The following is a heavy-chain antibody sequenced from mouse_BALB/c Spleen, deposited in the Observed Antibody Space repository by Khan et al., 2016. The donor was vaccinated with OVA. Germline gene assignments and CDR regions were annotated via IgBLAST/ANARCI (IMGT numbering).Heavy chain of an antibody. CDR3: ARRGYDYGRGALFAY. J-gene: IGHJ3*01. CDR2: IWSAGST. D-gene: IGHD2-4*01. CDR1: GFSLTNYS. Sequence: QVQLQQSGPGLVQPSQSLSITCTVSGFSLTNYSLHWVRQSPGKGLEWLGVIWSAGSTDYNAAFISRLTIRKDNSTSQVFFKMNSLQPNDTAIYYWARRGYDYGRGALFAYWGQGTLVTVSA. V-gene: IGHV2-2*02.